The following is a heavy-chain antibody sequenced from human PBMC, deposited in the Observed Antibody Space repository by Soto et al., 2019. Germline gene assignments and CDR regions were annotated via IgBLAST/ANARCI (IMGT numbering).Heavy chain of an antibody. V-gene: IGHV1-18*04. Sequence: ASVKVSCKASVFTSSGISWVRQAPGQRLEWMGWIRTHNGNTIYAQKFQGRVIMTMDTSTTTVSMELRSLRPDDTAVYLCAREGILGLFDAYDIWGQGTMVTVSS. CDR1: VFTSSG. J-gene: IGHJ3*02. D-gene: IGHD3-3*01. CDR3: AREGILGLFDAYDI. CDR2: IRTHNGNT.